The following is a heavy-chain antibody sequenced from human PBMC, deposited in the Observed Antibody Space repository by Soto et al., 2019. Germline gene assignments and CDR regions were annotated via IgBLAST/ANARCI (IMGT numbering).Heavy chain of an antibody. J-gene: IGHJ4*02. CDR1: GFSFVNYA. Sequence: LILSCAASGFSFVNYAMNWVLQAPGKRLEWVSGLSGSGTSTYYADSVKGRFTISRDNSRDTLFLQMNSLTADDTAVYYCAKATGNGGWFNPFDSWGQGALVTVSS. CDR2: LSGSGTST. V-gene: IGHV3-23*01. D-gene: IGHD6-19*01. CDR3: AKATGNGGWFNPFDS.